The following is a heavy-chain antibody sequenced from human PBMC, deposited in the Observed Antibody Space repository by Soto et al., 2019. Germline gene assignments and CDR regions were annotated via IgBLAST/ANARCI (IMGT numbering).Heavy chain of an antibody. CDR2: INRDGSKQ. J-gene: IGHJ3*02. CDR1: GFTLSSYW. CDR3: ARDVSPGTSNLYLDAFDI. Sequence: EVQLEESGGDLVQPGGSLRVSCSASGFTLSSYWMTWVRQAPGKGLEWVANINRDGSKQSYLDSVRGRFTISRDNVRQSLYLQMNSLRADDTALYYCARDVSPGTSNLYLDAFDIWGQGTMVTVSS. D-gene: IGHD2-2*01. V-gene: IGHV3-7*05.